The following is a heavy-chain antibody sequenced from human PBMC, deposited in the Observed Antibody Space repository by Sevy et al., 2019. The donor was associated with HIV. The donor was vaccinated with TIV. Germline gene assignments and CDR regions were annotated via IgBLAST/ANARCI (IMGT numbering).Heavy chain of an antibody. D-gene: IGHD4-4*01. Sequence: GGSLRLSCEASGFTFDDYAMHWVRQAPGKGLEWVSVINWNSGNIGYEDSVRGRFTISRDNAKKSLFLQMNSLRGEDTAFYYCAKGGTREVGATVTPFDYWGQGTLVTVSS. V-gene: IGHV3-9*01. CDR1: GFTFDDYA. CDR3: AKGGTREVGATVTPFDY. J-gene: IGHJ4*02. CDR2: INWNSGNI.